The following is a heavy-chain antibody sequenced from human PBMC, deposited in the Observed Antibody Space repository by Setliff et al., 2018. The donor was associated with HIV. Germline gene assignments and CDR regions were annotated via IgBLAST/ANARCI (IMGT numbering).Heavy chain of an antibody. Sequence: PSETLSLTCSVSGVSVNDYYWSWIRQTAGKGLEWIGRLYRGGTTNYNPSLKSRLTMSVDTSNNKFSLKLNSVTAADTAVYYCARDRDRRDSTFVRFDYWGQG. V-gene: IGHV4-4*07. D-gene: IGHD2-2*01. CDR2: LYRGGTT. J-gene: IGHJ4*02. CDR3: ARDRDRRDSTFVRFDY. CDR1: GVSVNDYY.